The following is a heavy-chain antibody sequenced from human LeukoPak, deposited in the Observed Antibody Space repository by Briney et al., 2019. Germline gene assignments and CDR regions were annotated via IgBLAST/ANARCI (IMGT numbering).Heavy chain of an antibody. V-gene: IGHV1-2*02. Sequence: ASAKVSCKASGYTFIDYYMHWVRQAPGQGLEWMGWINPNSGGTNYAQKFQGRVTMTRDTSISTAYMELSRLRSDDTAVYYCARFIVGATAWFDPWGQGTLVTVSS. D-gene: IGHD1-26*01. CDR1: GYTFIDYY. J-gene: IGHJ5*02. CDR3: ARFIVGATAWFDP. CDR2: INPNSGGT.